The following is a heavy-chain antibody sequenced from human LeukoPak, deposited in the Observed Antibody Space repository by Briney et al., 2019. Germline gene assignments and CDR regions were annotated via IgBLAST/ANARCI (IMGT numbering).Heavy chain of an antibody. CDR1: GGSISSYY. CDR3: ARGAGSGWYFLGPHWFDP. V-gene: IGHV4-59*08. CDR2: IYYSGST. Sequence: PSETLSLTCTVSGGSISSYYWSWIRQHPGKGLEWIGYIYYSGSTYYNPSLKSRVTISVDTSKNQFSLKLSSVTAADTAVYYCARGAGSGWYFLGPHWFDPWGQGTLVTVSS. J-gene: IGHJ5*02. D-gene: IGHD6-19*01.